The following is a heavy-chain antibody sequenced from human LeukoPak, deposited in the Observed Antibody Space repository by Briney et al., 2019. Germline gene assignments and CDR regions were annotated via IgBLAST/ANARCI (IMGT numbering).Heavy chain of an antibody. CDR3: ATARNFRFEY. Sequence: PGGSLRLSCATSGVTFRTTWMHWVRQAPGKGLMWVSRMNGEGTTIDYADSVKGRFTVSRDYAKNTLFLQMNNLRTEDTALYFCATARNFRFEYWGQGSLVTVSS. CDR1: GVTFRTTW. D-gene: IGHD1-7*01. V-gene: IGHV3-74*01. J-gene: IGHJ4*02. CDR2: MNGEGTTI.